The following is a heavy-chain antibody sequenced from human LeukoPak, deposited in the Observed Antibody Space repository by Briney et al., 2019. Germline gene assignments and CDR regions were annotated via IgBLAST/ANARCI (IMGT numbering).Heavy chain of an antibody. V-gene: IGHV3-23*01. CDR3: AKHDSSGYYLGYFDY. J-gene: IGHJ4*02. D-gene: IGHD3-22*01. CDR2: ISDSGAGT. CDR1: GFTFSNYG. Sequence: GGTLRLSCAASGFTFSNYGMSWVRQAPGKGLEWVSAISDSGAGTYYADSVKGRFTISRDNSKNTLYLQMNSLRAEDTAVYYCAKHDSSGYYLGYFDYWGQGTLVTVSS.